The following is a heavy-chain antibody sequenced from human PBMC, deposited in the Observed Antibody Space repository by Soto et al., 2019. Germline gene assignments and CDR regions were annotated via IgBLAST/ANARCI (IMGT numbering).Heavy chain of an antibody. V-gene: IGHV3-7*05. J-gene: IGHJ4*02. CDR2: IKHDGSEQ. D-gene: IGHD6-19*01. CDR1: GFTFSTYW. Sequence: GGSLRLSCAASGFTFSTYWMNWVRQAPGKGLEWVANIKHDGSEQYYVDSVKGRFAISRDNAKNSLYLQMNSLRAEDTAVYYCAREPRSAPSHWGQGTLVTVSS. CDR3: AREPRSAPSH.